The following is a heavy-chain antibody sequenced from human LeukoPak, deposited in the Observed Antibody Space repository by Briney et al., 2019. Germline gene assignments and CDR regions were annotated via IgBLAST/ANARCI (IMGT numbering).Heavy chain of an antibody. CDR3: ARVLEGTGDY. J-gene: IGHJ4*02. CDR1: GFTFSSYE. D-gene: IGHD1-14*01. Sequence: PGGSLRLSCAASGFTFSSYEMNWVRQAPGKGLEGVSYISSSGSTIYYADSVKGRFTISRDNAKNSLYLQMNSLGAEDTAVYYCARVLEGTGDYWGQGTLVTVSS. CDR2: ISSSGSTI. V-gene: IGHV3-48*03.